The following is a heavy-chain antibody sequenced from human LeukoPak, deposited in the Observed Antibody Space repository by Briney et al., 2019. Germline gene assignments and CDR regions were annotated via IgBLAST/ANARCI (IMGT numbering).Heavy chain of an antibody. Sequence: SETPSLTCSVSGASISSGNYFWNWVRQSPVKGLEWIGCISYSGTTHYNPSLKSRVTIFVDTSKNQFSLNLNSVTASATAVYYCARSFDYWGQGTLVAVSS. V-gene: IGHV4-39*01. J-gene: IGHJ4*02. CDR3: ARSFDY. CDR1: GASISSGNYF. CDR2: ISYSGTT.